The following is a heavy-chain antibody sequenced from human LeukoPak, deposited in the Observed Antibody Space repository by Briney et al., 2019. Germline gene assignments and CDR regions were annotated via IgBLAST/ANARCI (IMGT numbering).Heavy chain of an antibody. CDR1: GGSIRSNY. CDR3: ARDLQDAYYFDY. D-gene: IGHD2-15*01. CDR2: IYHSGNT. V-gene: IGHV4-59*12. Sequence: SETLSLTCSVSGGSIRSNYWSWIRQPPGKGLEWIGYIYHSGNTNYNPSLKSRVTISVDTSKNQFSLNLRSVTAADTAVYYCARDLQDAYYFDYWGQGTLVTVSS. J-gene: IGHJ4*02.